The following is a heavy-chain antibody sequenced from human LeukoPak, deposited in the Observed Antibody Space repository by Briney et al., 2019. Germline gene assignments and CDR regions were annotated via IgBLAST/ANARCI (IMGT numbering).Heavy chain of an antibody. CDR2: IKQDGSEK. CDR1: GFTFSSYW. Sequence: PGGSLRLSCAASGFTFSSYWMSWVRQAPGKGLEWVANIKQDGSEKYYVDSVKGRFTISRDNAKNSLYLQMNSLRAEDTAVYYCASGYDSPTFVYWGQGTLVTVSS. CDR3: ASGYDSPTFVY. J-gene: IGHJ4*02. D-gene: IGHD3-22*01. V-gene: IGHV3-7*01.